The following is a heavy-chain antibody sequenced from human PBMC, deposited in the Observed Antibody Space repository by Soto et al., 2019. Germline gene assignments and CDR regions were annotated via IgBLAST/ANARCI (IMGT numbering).Heavy chain of an antibody. J-gene: IGHJ6*02. V-gene: IGHV1-18*04. CDR3: ARDGPDMGGYYYYGMDV. CDR1: GYTFTSYG. CDR2: ISAYNGNT. Sequence: ASVKVSCKASGYTFTSYGISWVRQAPGQGLEWMGWISAYNGNTNYAQKLQGRVTMTTDTSTSTACMELRSLRSDDTAVYYCARDGPDMGGYYYYGMDVWGQGTTVTVSS. D-gene: IGHD2-15*01.